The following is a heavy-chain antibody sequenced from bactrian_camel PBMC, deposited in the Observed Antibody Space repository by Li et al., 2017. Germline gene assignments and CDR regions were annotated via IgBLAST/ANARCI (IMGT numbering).Heavy chain of an antibody. Sequence: VQLVESGGGLVQPGGSLRLSCAASGFTLSSNDMSWVRQAPGKGLEWVSVINSAGSRTYYADSVKGQFTISRDNAKNTVYLQMNGLKSEDTALYYCATLSYYGGYECNYWGQGTQVTVS. D-gene: IGHD4*01. V-gene: IGHV3S40*01. CDR1: GFTLSSND. CDR3: ATLSYYGGYECNY. CDR2: INSAGSRT. J-gene: IGHJ4*01.